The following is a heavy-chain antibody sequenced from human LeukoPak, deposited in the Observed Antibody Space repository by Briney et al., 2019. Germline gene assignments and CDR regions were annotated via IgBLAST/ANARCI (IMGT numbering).Heavy chain of an antibody. D-gene: IGHD3-10*01. V-gene: IGHV3-30*01. CDR2: ISYDGSNK. CDR1: GFTFSSYA. J-gene: IGHJ4*02. CDR3: ARVLLWFGESDY. Sequence: PGGSLRLSCAASGFTFSSYAMHWVRQAPGKGLEWVAVISYDGSNKYYADSVKGRFTISRDNSKNTLYLQMNSLRAEDTAVYYCARVLLWFGESDYWGQGTLVTVSS.